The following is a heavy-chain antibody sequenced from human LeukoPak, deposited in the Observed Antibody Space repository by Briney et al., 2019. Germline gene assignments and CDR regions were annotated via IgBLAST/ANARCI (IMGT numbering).Heavy chain of an antibody. J-gene: IGHJ6*02. Sequence: GGSLRLSCAASGFTFDTHGMHWVRQAPGKGLEWVAIIWYDGSIKYYSDSVKGRFTISRDNSKNTLYLQMNSLKTEDTAVYYCASRRGDYHSGLGVWGQGTTVTVSS. CDR2: IWYDGSIK. V-gene: IGHV3-33*01. CDR1: GFTFDTHG. D-gene: IGHD3-10*01. CDR3: ASRRGDYHSGLGV.